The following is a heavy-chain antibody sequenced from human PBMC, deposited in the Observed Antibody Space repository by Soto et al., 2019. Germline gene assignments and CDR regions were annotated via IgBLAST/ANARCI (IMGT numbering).Heavy chain of an antibody. CDR3: ARSMVRGVMTHFDY. CDR1: GGTFSSYA. D-gene: IGHD3-10*01. V-gene: IGHV1-69*13. J-gene: IGHJ4*02. CDR2: IIPIFGTA. Sequence: SVKVSCKASGGTFSSYAISWVRQAPGQGLEWMGGIIPIFGTANYAQKFQGRVTITADESTSTAYMELSSLRSEDTAVYYCARSMVRGVMTHFDYWGQGTLVTVSS.